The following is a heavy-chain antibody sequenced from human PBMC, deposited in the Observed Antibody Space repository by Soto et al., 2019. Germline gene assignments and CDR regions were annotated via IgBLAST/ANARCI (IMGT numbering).Heavy chain of an antibody. CDR1: GFTFSSCS. CDR3: AGDGVSASPRDAFDS. J-gene: IGHJ3*02. D-gene: IGHD6-6*01. CDR2: LSGNGEIT. V-gene: IGHV3-48*01. Sequence: EVQLVESGGGLVQPGGSLRLSCAASGFTFSSCSMNWVRQAPGKGLEWVSFLSGNGEITYYADSVKGRFTASRDNAKNSLNLKMDSLRVEDTAVYYCAGDGVSASPRDAFDSWGRGTMVTVSA.